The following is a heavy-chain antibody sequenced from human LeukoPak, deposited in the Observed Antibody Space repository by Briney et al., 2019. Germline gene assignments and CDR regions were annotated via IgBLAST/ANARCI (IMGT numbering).Heavy chain of an antibody. D-gene: IGHD3-3*01. CDR3: ARLAYNDFWSRPHDAFDI. J-gene: IGHJ3*02. CDR2: IHLGDSET. CDR1: GNRFSSYW. Sequence: GESLKISCEGFGNRFSSYWVAWVPQTPGKVLECMGIIHLGDSETRYSPTFQGRVTFSADKSSATALLQWTSLRASDTAMYYCARLAYNDFWSRPHDAFDIWGQGTMVTVSS. V-gene: IGHV5-51*01.